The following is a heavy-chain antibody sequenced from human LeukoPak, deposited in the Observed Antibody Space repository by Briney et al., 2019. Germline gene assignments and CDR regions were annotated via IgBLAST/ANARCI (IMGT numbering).Heavy chain of an antibody. CDR3: ARAMVWDHGDY. Sequence: GGSLRLSCAASGFTFSSYSMNWVRQAPGKGLEWVANIKQDGSEKYYVDSVKGRFTISRDNAKNSLYLQMNSLRAEDTAVYYCARAMVWDHGDYWGQGTLVTVSS. J-gene: IGHJ4*02. V-gene: IGHV3-7*01. D-gene: IGHD1-14*01. CDR1: GFTFSSYS. CDR2: IKQDGSEK.